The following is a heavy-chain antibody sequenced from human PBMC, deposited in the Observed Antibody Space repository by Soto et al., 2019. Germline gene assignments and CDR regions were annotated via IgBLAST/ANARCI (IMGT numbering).Heavy chain of an antibody. J-gene: IGHJ6*02. D-gene: IGHD1-26*01. Sequence: LRLSCAASGFTFSSYGMHWVRQAPGKGLEWVAVISYDGSNKYYADSVKGRFTISRDNSKNTLYLQMNSLRAEDTAVYYCAKAQSVGATDYYYYGMDVWGQGTTVTVSS. V-gene: IGHV3-30*18. CDR3: AKAQSVGATDYYYYGMDV. CDR1: GFTFSSYG. CDR2: ISYDGSNK.